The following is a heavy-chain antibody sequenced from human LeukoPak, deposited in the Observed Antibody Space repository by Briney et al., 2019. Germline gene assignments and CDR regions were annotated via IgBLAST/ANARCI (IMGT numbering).Heavy chain of an antibody. CDR1: GYIFISYG. V-gene: IGHV1-18*01. D-gene: IGHD3-10*01. CDR2: ISAYKGNT. CDR3: ARCPAQPPAGYYHIDY. Sequence: ASVKVSCKASGYIFISYGISWVRQAPGQGLEWMGWISAYKGNTNYAQKLQGRVTMTTDTSTSTAYMELRSLRSDDTAVYYCARCPAQPPAGYYHIDYWGQGTLVTVSS. J-gene: IGHJ4*02.